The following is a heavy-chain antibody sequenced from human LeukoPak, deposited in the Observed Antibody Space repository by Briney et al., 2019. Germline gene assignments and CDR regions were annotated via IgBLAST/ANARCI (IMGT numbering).Heavy chain of an antibody. Sequence: AASVKVSCMVSGDTLTALSMHWVRQAPGKGLEWMGGFHPEDGETIYAQKFQGRVTMTEDTSTDTAYMELSSLRSDDTAVYYCTTGKIYCSTTSCSDDYWGQGTLVTVSS. J-gene: IGHJ4*02. V-gene: IGHV1-24*01. CDR1: GDTLTALS. CDR3: TTGKIYCSTTSCSDDY. CDR2: FHPEDGET. D-gene: IGHD2-2*01.